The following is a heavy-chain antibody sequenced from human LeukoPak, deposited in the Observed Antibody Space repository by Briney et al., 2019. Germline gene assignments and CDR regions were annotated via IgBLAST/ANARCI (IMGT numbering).Heavy chain of an antibody. J-gene: IGHJ5*02. CDR3: ARDWDGRTDCFDP. CDR2: ISGRSDDE. V-gene: IGHV1-18*01. D-gene: IGHD1-26*01. CDR1: GYTFTTYG. Sequence: ASVKVSFKASGYTFTTYGISWVRQAPGHGLEWMGYISGRSDDENYADNFQGRLTMTTDTSTNTAYMELGSLTSDDTAVYYCARDWDGRTDCFDPWGQGTLVTVSS.